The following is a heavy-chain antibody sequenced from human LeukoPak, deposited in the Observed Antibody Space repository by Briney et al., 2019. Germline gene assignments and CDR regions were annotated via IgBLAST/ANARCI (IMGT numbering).Heavy chain of an antibody. Sequence: SETLSLTCTVSGGSISTYYWSWIRQPPGRGLEWIGYIYYSGIADYNPSLKSRVTVSVDTSKTQFSLRLSSVTAADTAVYYCARQDSSGYYNDYWGQGTLVTVSS. CDR3: ARQDSSGYYNDY. CDR2: IYYSGIA. CDR1: GGSISTYY. D-gene: IGHD3-22*01. J-gene: IGHJ4*02. V-gene: IGHV4-59*08.